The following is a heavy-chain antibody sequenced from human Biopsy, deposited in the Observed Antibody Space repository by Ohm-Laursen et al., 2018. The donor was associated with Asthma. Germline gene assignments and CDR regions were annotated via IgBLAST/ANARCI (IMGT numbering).Heavy chain of an antibody. D-gene: IGHD1-1*01. CDR2: IWYDGGYK. Sequence: SLRPSCAASGFTFSSYGIHWVRQAPGKGLAWVAVIWYDGGYKDNVDSVRGRFTISRDNSKNTLYLQMNSLRAEDTAVYYCARDLGTTRMDVWGQGTTVTVSS. CDR3: ARDLGTTRMDV. V-gene: IGHV3-33*01. J-gene: IGHJ6*02. CDR1: GFTFSSYG.